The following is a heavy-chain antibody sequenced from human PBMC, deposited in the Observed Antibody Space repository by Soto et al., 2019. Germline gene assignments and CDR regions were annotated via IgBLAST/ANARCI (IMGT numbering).Heavy chain of an antibody. CDR3: AKDIRQQLASFDY. Sequence: GGSLRLSCAASGFTFSSYGMHWVRQAPGKGLEWVAVISYDGSNKYYADSVKGRFTISRDNSKNTLYLQMNSLRAEDTAVYYCAKDIRQQLASFDYWGQGTLVNVSS. CDR1: GFTFSSYG. V-gene: IGHV3-30*18. D-gene: IGHD6-13*01. J-gene: IGHJ4*02. CDR2: ISYDGSNK.